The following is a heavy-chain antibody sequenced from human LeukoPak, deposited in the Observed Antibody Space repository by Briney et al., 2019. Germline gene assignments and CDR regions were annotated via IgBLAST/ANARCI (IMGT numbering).Heavy chain of an antibody. CDR1: GFTFSSYS. J-gene: IGHJ3*02. D-gene: IGHD2-2*01. CDR2: ISSSSSHI. Sequence: GGSLRLSCAASGFTFSSYSMNWVRQAPGKGLEWVSSISSSSSHIYEADSVKGRFTISRDNAKNSLYLQMNSLRAEDTVVYYCTKSNIVVVPAAVSDAFDIWGEGTMVIVSS. CDR3: TKSNIVVVPAAVSDAFDI. V-gene: IGHV3-21*01.